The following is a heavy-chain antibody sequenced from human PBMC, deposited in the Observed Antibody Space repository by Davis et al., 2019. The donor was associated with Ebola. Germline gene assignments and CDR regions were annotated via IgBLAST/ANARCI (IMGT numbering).Heavy chain of an antibody. Sequence: PGGSLRLSCAASGFTFSSYSMIWVRQAPGKGLEWVSFIRYDGSLQFYADSVKGRFTISRDNSKNTLYLQMNSLSAEDTAVYYCARDHCSSTSCRPYYYYGMDVWGKGTTVTVSS. V-gene: IGHV3-30*02. CDR3: ARDHCSSTSCRPYYYYGMDV. J-gene: IGHJ6*04. CDR2: IRYDGSLQ. D-gene: IGHD2-2*01. CDR1: GFTFSSYS.